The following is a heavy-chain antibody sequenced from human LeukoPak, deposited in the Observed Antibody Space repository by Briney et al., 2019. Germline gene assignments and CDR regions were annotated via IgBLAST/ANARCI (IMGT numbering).Heavy chain of an antibody. V-gene: IGHV4-59*01. J-gene: IGHJ6*02. D-gene: IGHD1-26*01. CDR1: GGSISSYY. CDR3: ARGDSDFSGAHFRQPYNYYGMDV. CDR2: IYYSGST. Sequence: PSETLSLTCIVSGGSISSYYWNWIRQPPGKGLEWIGYIYYSGSTNYNPSLKSRVTISVDMSKNQFSLKLSSVTAADTAVYYCARGDSDFSGAHFRQPYNYYGMDVWGQGTTVAVSS.